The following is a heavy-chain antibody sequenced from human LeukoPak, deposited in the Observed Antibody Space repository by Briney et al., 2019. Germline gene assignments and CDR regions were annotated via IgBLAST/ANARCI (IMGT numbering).Heavy chain of an antibody. CDR1: RFSFSSYD. V-gene: IGHV3-23*01. CDR2: ITGSGGST. J-gene: IGHJ4*02. Sequence: GGSLRLSCAASRFSFSSYDMSWVRQAPGKGLEWVSAITGSGGSTYYADSVKGRFTISRDNSKNTLYLQMNSLRAEDTAVYYCAKEETPGIGIADPFDYWGQGTLVTVSS. D-gene: IGHD1-26*01. CDR3: AKEETPGIGIADPFDY.